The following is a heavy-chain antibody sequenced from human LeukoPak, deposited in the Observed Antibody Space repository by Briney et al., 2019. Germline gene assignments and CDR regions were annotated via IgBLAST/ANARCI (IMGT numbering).Heavy chain of an antibody. D-gene: IGHD2-15*01. Sequence: SQTLSLTCTVSGGSISSGGYYWSWIRQHPGKGLEWIGYIYYSGSTYYNPSLKSRVTIPVDTSKNQFSLKLSSVTAADTAVYYCARDSGGPPDHWGQGTLVTVSS. CDR1: GGSISSGGYY. CDR2: IYYSGST. V-gene: IGHV4-31*03. J-gene: IGHJ4*02. CDR3: ARDSGGPPDH.